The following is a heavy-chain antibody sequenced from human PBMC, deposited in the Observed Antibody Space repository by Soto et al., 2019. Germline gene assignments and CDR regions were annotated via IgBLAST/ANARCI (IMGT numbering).Heavy chain of an antibody. V-gene: IGHV4-30-4*01. CDR2: LYYSGST. CDR3: AREVPFVVDIVATSPYYYYGMDV. Sequence: QVQLQESGPGLVKPSQTLSLTCTVSGGSISSGDYYWSWIRQPPGKGLEWIGYLYYSGSTYYNPSLKSRVTISVDTSKNQFSLKLSSVTAEDTAVYYCAREVPFVVDIVATSPYYYYGMDVWGQGTTVTVSS. D-gene: IGHD5-12*01. CDR1: GGSISSGDYY. J-gene: IGHJ6*02.